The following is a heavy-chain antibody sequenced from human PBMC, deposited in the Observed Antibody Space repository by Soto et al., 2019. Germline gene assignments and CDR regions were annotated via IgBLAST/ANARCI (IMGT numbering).Heavy chain of an antibody. CDR3: ARSGPGVRYFGIPPAPHYMDV. V-gene: IGHV4-4*02. CDR2: IYHSGST. D-gene: IGHD3-9*01. CDR1: SGSISSSNW. J-gene: IGHJ6*03. Sequence: QVQLQESGPGLVKPSGTLSLTCAVSSGSISSSNWWSWVRQAPGKGLEWIGEIYHSGSTNYNPSLKSRVTISVDKSKNQFYLKLSSVTAADTAVYYCARSGPGVRYFGIPPAPHYMDVWGKGTTVTVSS.